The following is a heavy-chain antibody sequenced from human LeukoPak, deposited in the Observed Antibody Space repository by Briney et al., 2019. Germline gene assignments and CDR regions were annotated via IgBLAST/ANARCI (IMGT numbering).Heavy chain of an antibody. J-gene: IGHJ4*02. CDR2: IYYSGST. CDR3: AGKWFGELTDY. Sequence: SETLSLTCTVSGGSISSYYWSWIRQPPGKGLEWIGYIYYSGSTNYNPSLKSRVTISVDTSKNQFSLKLTSVTAADTAVYYCAGKWFGELTDYWGQGTLVTVSS. V-gene: IGHV4-59*08. CDR1: GGSISSYY. D-gene: IGHD3-10*01.